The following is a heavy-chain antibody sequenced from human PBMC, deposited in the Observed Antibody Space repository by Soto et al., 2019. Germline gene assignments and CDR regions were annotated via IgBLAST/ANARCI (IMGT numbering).Heavy chain of an antibody. CDR2: ISGSGGST. CDR3: SDGSCSYDAFDI. Sequence: GGSLRLSCAASGFTFSSYAMSWVRQAPGKGLEWVSAISGSGGSTYYADSVKGRFTISRDNSKNTLYLQMNSLRAEDTAVYYCSDGSCSYDAFDIWGQGTVVTVSS. CDR1: GFTFSSYA. D-gene: IGHD3-10*01. J-gene: IGHJ3*02. V-gene: IGHV3-23*01.